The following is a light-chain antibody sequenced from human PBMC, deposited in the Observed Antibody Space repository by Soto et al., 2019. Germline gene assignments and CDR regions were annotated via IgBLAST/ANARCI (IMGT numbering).Light chain of an antibody. Sequence: DIQMTQSPSTLSASVGDTVTITCRASQSLGNWLAWYQQSPGKAPKLLIYKASSLESGVPSRFSGSGSGTEFTLSISSLQPDDFATYYCQQSYNSPPITFGQGTRLEIK. CDR1: QSLGNW. J-gene: IGKJ5*01. V-gene: IGKV1-5*03. CDR2: KAS. CDR3: QQSYNSPPIT.